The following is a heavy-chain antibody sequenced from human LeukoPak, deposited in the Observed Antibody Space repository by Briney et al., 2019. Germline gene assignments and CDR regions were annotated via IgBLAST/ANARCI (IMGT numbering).Heavy chain of an antibody. CDR2: INPNSGDT. J-gene: IGHJ5*02. D-gene: IGHD2-21*02. Sequence: ASVMASCKASGYTFTGYYIHWVRQAPGQGPEYMGWINPNSGDTNYAQKFQDRVTLTRDTSISTAYMELSNLRSDDTAMYYCARPNGDFYNWFDTWRQGNPVTVSS. CDR1: GYTFTGYY. V-gene: IGHV1-2*02. CDR3: ARPNGDFYNWFDT.